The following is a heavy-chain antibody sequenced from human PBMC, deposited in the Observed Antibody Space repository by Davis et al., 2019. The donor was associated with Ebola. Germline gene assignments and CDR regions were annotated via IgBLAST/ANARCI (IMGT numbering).Heavy chain of an antibody. V-gene: IGHV3-7*01. CDR3: ARLMDTYGWYSDL. J-gene: IGHJ5*02. CDR1: GLTFSAYW. Sequence: PGGSLRLSCAASGLTFSAYWMNWVRQVPGKGLEWVANIEQDGREKNYVDSVKGRFTISRDNAKNSLYLQMNSLRDEDTAVYHCARLMDTYGWYSDLWGQGTLVTVSS. D-gene: IGHD6-19*01. CDR2: IEQDGREK.